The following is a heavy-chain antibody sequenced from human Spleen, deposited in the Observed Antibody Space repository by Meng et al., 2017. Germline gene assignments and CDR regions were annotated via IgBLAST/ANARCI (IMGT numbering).Heavy chain of an antibody. V-gene: IGHV1-18*01. CDR1: GYTFTSYG. D-gene: IGHD2-2*01. Sequence: QGRVVQSGAEVKKPGASVKAPCKASGYTFTSYGISWVRQATGQGLEWMGWISAYNGNTNYAQKLQGRVTMTTDTSTSTAYMELRSLRSDDTAVYYCARDPSSIVVVPAAIGWFDPWGQGTLVTVSS. CDR3: ARDPSSIVVVPAAIGWFDP. CDR2: ISAYNGNT. J-gene: IGHJ5*02.